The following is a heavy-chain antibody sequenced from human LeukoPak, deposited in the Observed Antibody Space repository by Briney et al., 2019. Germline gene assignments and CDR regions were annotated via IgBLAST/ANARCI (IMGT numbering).Heavy chain of an antibody. CDR3: AREHYDSSFDY. CDR1: GFTFSNFG. D-gene: IGHD3-22*01. CDR2: ICDSCNTN. V-gene: IGHV3-48*01. Sequence: PGGSLRLSWAASGFTFSNFGMNWFGQAQGKGLEGISYICDSCNTNYYADSVKGRFTISRDNVKNSLYLQMNSLRAEDTAVYYCAREHYDSSFDYWGQGTLVTVSS. J-gene: IGHJ4*02.